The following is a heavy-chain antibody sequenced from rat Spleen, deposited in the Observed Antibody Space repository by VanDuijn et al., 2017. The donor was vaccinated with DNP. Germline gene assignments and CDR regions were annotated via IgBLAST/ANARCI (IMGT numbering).Heavy chain of an antibody. J-gene: IGHJ2*01. V-gene: IGHV5-7*01. CDR3: ARAGTYYGYTGYYFDY. D-gene: IGHD1-9*01. CDR2: ISHDDSGT. CDR1: GITFSDHN. Sequence: EVQLVESGGGLVQPGRSLKLSCAVSGITFSDHNMAWVRQAPKKGLEWVATISHDDSGTYYRDSVKGRFTISRDDAKNSLYLQMNSLRSEDTATYYCARAGTYYGYTGYYFDYWGQGVMVTVSS.